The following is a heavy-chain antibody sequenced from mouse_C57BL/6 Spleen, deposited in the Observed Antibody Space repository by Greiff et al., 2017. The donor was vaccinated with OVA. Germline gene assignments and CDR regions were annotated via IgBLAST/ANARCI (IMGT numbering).Heavy chain of an antibody. V-gene: IGHV5-6*01. CDR2: ISSGGSYT. J-gene: IGHJ2*01. Sequence: EVKLMESGGDLVKPGGSLKLSCAASGFTFSSYGMSWVRQTPDKRLEWVATISSGGSYTYYPDSVKGRFTISRDNAKNTLYLQMSSLKSEDTAMYYCARGEITTVVAPYFDYWGQGTTLTVSS. D-gene: IGHD1-1*01. CDR3: ARGEITTVVAPYFDY. CDR1: GFTFSSYG.